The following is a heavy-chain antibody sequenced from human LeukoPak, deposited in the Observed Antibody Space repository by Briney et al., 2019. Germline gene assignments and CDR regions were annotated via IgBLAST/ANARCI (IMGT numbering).Heavy chain of an antibody. V-gene: IGHV4-39*07. CDR1: GGSINNSPYY. J-gene: IGHJ1*01. CDR3: ARVAAGIGFFQH. D-gene: IGHD6-13*01. Sequence: SETLSLTCTVSGGSINNSPYYWGWIRQPPGKGLEWIGTIYYSGSTYYNPSLNSRVTISVDTSKNHFSLKLSSVTAADTAVYYCARVAAGIGFFQHWGQGTLVTVSS. CDR2: IYYSGST.